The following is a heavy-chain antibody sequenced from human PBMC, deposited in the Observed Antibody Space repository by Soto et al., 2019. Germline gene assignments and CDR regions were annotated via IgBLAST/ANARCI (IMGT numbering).Heavy chain of an antibody. D-gene: IGHD1-26*01. CDR1: GFTLSGYW. Sequence: EVQLVEAGGDLVQPGGSLRLSCVASGFTLSGYWMHWVRQVPGKGLVWVSRISGDGRTTNYADSVKGRFTISRDNAKNTLYLQVDSLRAEDTALYYCTRVIDGRSGLFDYWGQGNLVTVSS. CDR2: ISGDGRTT. J-gene: IGHJ4*02. CDR3: TRVIDGRSGLFDY. V-gene: IGHV3-74*01.